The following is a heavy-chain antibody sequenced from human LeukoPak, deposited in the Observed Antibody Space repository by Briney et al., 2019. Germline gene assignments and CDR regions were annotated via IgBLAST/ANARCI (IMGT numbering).Heavy chain of an antibody. CDR1: GGSFSDYY. V-gene: IGHV4-34*01. J-gene: IGHJ5*02. Sequence: PSKTLSLSCAVYGGSFSDYYWTWIRQPPGKGLEWIGDINHSGSANYNPSLKSRVTISVDRSRNQFYLRLRPVTVADTALYYCARERASNNYNNWLDPWGQGTLVTVSS. D-gene: IGHD1-1*01. CDR2: INHSGSA. CDR3: ARERASNNYNNWLDP.